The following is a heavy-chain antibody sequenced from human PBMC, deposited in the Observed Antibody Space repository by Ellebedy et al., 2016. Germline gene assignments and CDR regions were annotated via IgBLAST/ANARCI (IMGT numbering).Heavy chain of an antibody. CDR3: ARLRYDSSGYYLDAFDI. Sequence: GESLKISCKASGYSFTSYWISWVRQMPGKGLEWMGRIDPSDSYTNYSPSFQGHVTISADKSISTAYLQWSSLKASDTAMYYCARLRYDSSGYYLDAFDIWGQGTMVTVSS. D-gene: IGHD3-22*01. J-gene: IGHJ3*02. CDR2: IDPSDSYT. V-gene: IGHV5-10-1*01. CDR1: GYSFTSYW.